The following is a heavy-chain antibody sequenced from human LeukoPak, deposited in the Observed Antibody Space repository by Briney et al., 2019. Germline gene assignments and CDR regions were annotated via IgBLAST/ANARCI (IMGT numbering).Heavy chain of an antibody. V-gene: IGHV3-23*01. D-gene: IGHD3-22*01. CDR3: AKSPYYYDSSGYPTHFDY. CDR1: GFTFSSYA. CDR2: ISGSGGST. J-gene: IGHJ4*02. Sequence: PGGSLRLSCVASGFTFSSYAMSWVRQAPGKGLEWVSAISGSGGSTYYADSVKGRFTISRDNSKNTLYLQMNSLRAEDTAVYYCAKSPYYYDSSGYPTHFDYWGQGTLVTVSS.